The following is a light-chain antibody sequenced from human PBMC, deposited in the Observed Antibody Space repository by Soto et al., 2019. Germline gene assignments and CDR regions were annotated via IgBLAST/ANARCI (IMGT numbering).Light chain of an antibody. CDR2: GAS. CDR3: QQYNNWPLT. J-gene: IGKJ4*01. V-gene: IGKV3-15*01. Sequence: EIVMTQSPATLSVSPGARATLSCRASQSVNRKLAWYQQKPGQAPRLLIYGASTRATGIPATFSGSGSGTDFTLTISSLQSEDFAVYDCQQYNNWPLTFGGGTKVEIK. CDR1: QSVNRK.